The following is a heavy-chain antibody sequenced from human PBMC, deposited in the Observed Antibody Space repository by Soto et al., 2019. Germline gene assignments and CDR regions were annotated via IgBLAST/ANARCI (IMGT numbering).Heavy chain of an antibody. J-gene: IGHJ4*02. Sequence: GGSLRLSCAASGFSFRNYAMSWVRQAPGKGLEWISTLTGSSSNIYYADSVKGRFAISRDNSRNTLYLQMNSLTAEDTAVYYCANGRATYGLLTHDYWGQGTLGTVS. CDR2: LTGSSSNI. V-gene: IGHV3-23*01. D-gene: IGHD3-10*01. CDR1: GFSFRNYA. CDR3: ANGRATYGLLTHDY.